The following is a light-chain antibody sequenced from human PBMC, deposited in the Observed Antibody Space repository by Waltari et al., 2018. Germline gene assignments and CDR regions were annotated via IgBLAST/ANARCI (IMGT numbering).Light chain of an antibody. V-gene: IGKV3-15*01. J-gene: IGKJ3*01. CDR1: HSISNN. CDR3: QQYNNWPPVFT. Sequence: DIVLTHSPATLSVSPGERATLPCRASHSISNNLAWYQQKPGQAPRLLIYGASARATGIPARFSGSGSGTEFTLTISSLQSEDFAIYYCQQYNNWPPVFTFGPGTKVDF. CDR2: GAS.